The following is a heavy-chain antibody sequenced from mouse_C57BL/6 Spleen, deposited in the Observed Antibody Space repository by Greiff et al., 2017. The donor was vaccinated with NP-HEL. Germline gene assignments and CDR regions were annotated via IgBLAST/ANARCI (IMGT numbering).Heavy chain of an antibody. D-gene: IGHD2-4*01. CDR2: ISSGGDYI. V-gene: IGHV5-9-1*02. J-gene: IGHJ2*01. Sequence: EVKLVESGEGLVKPGGSLKLSCAASGFTFSSYAMSWVRQTPEKRLEWVAYISSGGDYIYYADTVKGRFTISRDNARNTLYLQMSSLKSEDTAMYYCTRVGYDYDDGTHFDYWGQGTTLTVSS. CDR3: TRVGYDYDDGTHFDY. CDR1: GFTFSSYA.